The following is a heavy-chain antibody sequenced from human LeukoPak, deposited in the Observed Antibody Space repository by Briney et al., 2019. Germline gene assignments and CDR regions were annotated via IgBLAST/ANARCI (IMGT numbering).Heavy chain of an antibody. Sequence: GGSLRLFCAASGFTFSSYSMNWVRQAPGKGLEWVSYISSSSSTIYYADSVKGRFTVSRDNAKNSLYLQMNSLRAEDTAVYYCARDRAAYYYGSGSSRAFDIWGQGTMVTVSS. CDR3: ARDRAAYYYGSGSSRAFDI. CDR1: GFTFSSYS. CDR2: ISSSSSTI. J-gene: IGHJ3*02. V-gene: IGHV3-48*04. D-gene: IGHD3-10*01.